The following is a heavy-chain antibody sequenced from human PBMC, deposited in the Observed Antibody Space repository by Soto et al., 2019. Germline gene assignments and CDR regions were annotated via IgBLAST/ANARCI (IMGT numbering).Heavy chain of an antibody. CDR2: IIPIFGAA. CDR3: ARGLLGNCGGDHYCLYYFDY. CDR1: GGTFSSYA. J-gene: IGHJ4*02. Sequence: QVQLVQSGAEVKKPGSSVKVSCKASGGTFSSYAISWVRQAPGQGLEWMGGIIPIFGAANYAQKFQGRVTITADESTSTAYMELSSLKSEDTAVYYCARGLLGNCGGDHYCLYYFDYWGQGTLVTVSS. V-gene: IGHV1-69*12. D-gene: IGHD2-21*02.